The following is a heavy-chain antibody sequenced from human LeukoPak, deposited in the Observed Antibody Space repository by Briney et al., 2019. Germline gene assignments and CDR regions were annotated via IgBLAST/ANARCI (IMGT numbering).Heavy chain of an antibody. CDR1: GFTFSSYA. J-gene: IGHJ4*02. Sequence: GGSLRLSCAASGFTFSSYAMSWVRQAPGKGLEWVSAISGSGGSTYYADSVKGRFAISRDNSKNTLYLQMNSLRAEDTAFYYCARDTYCSDCSCYSDSWGQGTLVTVSS. CDR2: ISGSGGST. D-gene: IGHD2-15*01. V-gene: IGHV3-23*01. CDR3: ARDTYCSDCSCYSDS.